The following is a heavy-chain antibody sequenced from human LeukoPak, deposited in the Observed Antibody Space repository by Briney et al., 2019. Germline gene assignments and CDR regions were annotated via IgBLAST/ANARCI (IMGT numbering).Heavy chain of an antibody. J-gene: IGHJ4*02. CDR3: ARDWGTAAAGPDFDY. CDR2: IYYSGST. CDR1: GGSLSSYY. Sequence: PSETLSLTCTVSGGSLSSYYWSWIRQPPGKGLEWIGYIYYSGSTNYNPSLNSRVTISVDTSKHQLSVKLSSVTAADTAVYYCARDWGTAAAGPDFDYWGQGTLVTVSS. V-gene: IGHV4-59*01. D-gene: IGHD6-13*01.